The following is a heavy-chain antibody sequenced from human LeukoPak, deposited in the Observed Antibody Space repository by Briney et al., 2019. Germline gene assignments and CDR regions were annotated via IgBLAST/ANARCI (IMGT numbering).Heavy chain of an antibody. J-gene: IGHJ4*02. CDR2: IYYSGST. D-gene: IGHD5-18*01. V-gene: IGHV4-39*07. Sequence: SETLSLTCTVSGVSISSSSYYWGWIRQPPGKGLEWIGSIYYSGSTYYNPSLKSRVTISVDTPKNQFSLKLSSVTAADTAVYYCARGGYGYSYGYSFDYWGQGTLVTVSS. CDR1: GVSISSSSYY. CDR3: ARGGYGYSYGYSFDY.